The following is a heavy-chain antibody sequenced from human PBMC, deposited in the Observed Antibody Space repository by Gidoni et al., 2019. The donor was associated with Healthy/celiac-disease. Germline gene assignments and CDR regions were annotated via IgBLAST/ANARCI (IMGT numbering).Heavy chain of an antibody. D-gene: IGHD3-10*01. CDR3: ANQPTYYYGSGSQSGAFDI. J-gene: IGHJ3*02. Sequence: EVQLVESGGGLVQPGRSLRLSCAASGFTFDDYAMPWVRQAPGKGLEWVSGISWNSGSIGYADSVKGRFTISRDNAKNSLYLQMNSLRAEDTALYYCANQPTYYYGSGSQSGAFDIWGQGTMVTVSS. CDR1: GFTFDDYA. CDR2: ISWNSGSI. V-gene: IGHV3-9*01.